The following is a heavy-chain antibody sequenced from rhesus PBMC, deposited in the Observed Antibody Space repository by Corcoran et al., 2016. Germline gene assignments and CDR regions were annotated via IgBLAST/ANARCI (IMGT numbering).Heavy chain of an antibody. CDR2: IYGSGGGT. CDR1: GGSISDDYY. Sequence: QVQLQESGPGLVKPSETLSLTCAVSGGSISDDYYWSWIRQPPGKGLEWIWYIYGSGGGTNYQPALKNRVTIAIDTSKNQSSRKLSSVTAADTAMYFCARGDGNYGGYFDYWGQGVLVTVSS. J-gene: IGHJ4*01. CDR3: ARGDGNYGGYFDY. V-gene: IGHV4-106*01. D-gene: IGHD4-17*01.